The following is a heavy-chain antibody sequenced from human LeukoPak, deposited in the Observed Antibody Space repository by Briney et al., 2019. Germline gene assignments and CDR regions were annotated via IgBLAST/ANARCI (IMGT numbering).Heavy chain of an antibody. D-gene: IGHD1-20*01. J-gene: IGHJ4*02. CDR1: GFTFSSYA. CDR3: ARDPYNWNYFDY. V-gene: IGHV3-30-3*01. CDR2: LSYDGSNK. Sequence: GRSLRLSCAASGFTFSSYAMHWVRQAPGKGLEWVAVLSYDGSNKYYADSVKGRFTISRDNSKNTLYLQMNSLRAEDTAVYYCARDPYNWNYFDYWGQGTLVTVSS.